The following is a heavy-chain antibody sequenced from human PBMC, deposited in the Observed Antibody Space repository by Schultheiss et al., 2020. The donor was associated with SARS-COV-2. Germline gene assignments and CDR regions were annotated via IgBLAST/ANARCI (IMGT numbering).Heavy chain of an antibody. Sequence: GGSLRLSCAASGFTFSSYAMHWVRQAPGKGLEWVAVISYDGSNKYYADSVKGRFTISRDNSKNTLCLQMNSLRAEDTAVYYCAKEALPYYYGSGSYFDYWGQGTLVTVSS. V-gene: IGHV3-30*04. J-gene: IGHJ4*02. D-gene: IGHD3-10*01. CDR1: GFTFSSYA. CDR2: ISYDGSNK. CDR3: AKEALPYYYGSGSYFDY.